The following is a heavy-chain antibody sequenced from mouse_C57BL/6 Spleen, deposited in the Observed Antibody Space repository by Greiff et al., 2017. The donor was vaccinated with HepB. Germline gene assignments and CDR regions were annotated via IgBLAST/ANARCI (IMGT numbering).Heavy chain of an antibody. Sequence: QVQLKESGPGILQSSQTLSLTCSFSGFSLSTSGMGVSWIRQPSGKGLEWLAHIYWDDDKRYNPSLKSRLTISKDTSRNQVFLTITSVDTADTATYYCARSATLDGYSSWFAYWGQGTLVTVSA. CDR3: ARSATLDGYSSWFAY. CDR2: IYWDDDK. D-gene: IGHD2-3*01. CDR1: GFSLSTSGMG. V-gene: IGHV8-12*01. J-gene: IGHJ3*01.